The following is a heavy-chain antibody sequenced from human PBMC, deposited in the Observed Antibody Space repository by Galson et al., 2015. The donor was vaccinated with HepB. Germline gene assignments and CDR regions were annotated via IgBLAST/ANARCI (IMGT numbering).Heavy chain of an antibody. J-gene: IGHJ4*02. CDR1: GFTFSNYA. CDR3: AKNFGGFCGGGFCYGDY. V-gene: IGHV3-23*01. CDR2: ITDSGGSA. Sequence: SLRLSCAAPGFTFSNYAMSWVRQAPGQGLEWVSSITDSGGSAFYADSVKGRFTISRDNSKNTLYLQMNNLRAEDTAIYYCAKNFGGFCGGGFCYGDYWGQGTLVTASS. D-gene: IGHD2-15*01.